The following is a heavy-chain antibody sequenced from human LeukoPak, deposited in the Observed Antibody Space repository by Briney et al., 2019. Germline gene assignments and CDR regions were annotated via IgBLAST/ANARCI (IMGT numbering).Heavy chain of an antibody. CDR1: GGSISSYY. J-gene: IGHJ4*02. CDR2: IYTSGST. V-gene: IGHV4-4*09. CDR3: ARHWGSSSHFDY. D-gene: IGHD6-13*01. Sequence: SETLSLTCTVSGGSISSYYWSWIRQPPGKGLEWIGYIYTSGSTNYNPSPKSRVTISVDTSKNQFSLKLSSVTAADTAVYYCARHWGSSSHFDYWGQGTLVTVSS.